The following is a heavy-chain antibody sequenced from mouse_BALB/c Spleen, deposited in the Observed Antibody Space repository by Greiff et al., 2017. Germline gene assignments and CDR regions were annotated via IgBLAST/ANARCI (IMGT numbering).Heavy chain of an antibody. Sequence: VQLQQSGPELVKPGASVKIPCKASGYTFTDYNMDWVKQSHGKSLEWIGDINPNNGGTIYNQKFKGKATLTVDKSSSTAYMELRSLTSEDTAVYYCARRYGNPRAMDYWGQGTSVTVPS. CDR3: ARRYGNPRAMDY. D-gene: IGHD2-10*02. CDR1: GYTFTDYN. V-gene: IGHV1-18*01. J-gene: IGHJ4*01. CDR2: INPNNGGT.